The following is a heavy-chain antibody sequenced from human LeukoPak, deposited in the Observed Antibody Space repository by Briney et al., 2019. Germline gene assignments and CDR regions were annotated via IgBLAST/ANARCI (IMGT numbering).Heavy chain of an antibody. CDR3: ARDRAARGLKGYYFDY. Sequence: SETLSITCSVSGDAIRSYYWSWIRQPAGKGLEWIGRIYTGGSTNYNPSLKSRVTMSLDTSKNQFSLKLSSVTVADTAVYYCARDRAARGLKGYYFDYWGQGTLVTVSS. CDR2: IYTGGST. D-gene: IGHD3-10*01. V-gene: IGHV4-4*07. CDR1: GDAIRSYY. J-gene: IGHJ4*02.